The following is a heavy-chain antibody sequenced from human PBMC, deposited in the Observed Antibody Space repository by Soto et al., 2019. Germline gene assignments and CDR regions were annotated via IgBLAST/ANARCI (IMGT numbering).Heavy chain of an antibody. D-gene: IGHD2-15*01. CDR2: ISVYHGNT. Sequence: QVQLVQSGTEVKKPGASVKVSCKASGYTFGKYGISWVRQAPGQGLERVGWISVYHGNTVHAQKFRGRVNMTTDTSTSTAYMELGSLKSYDTAIYYWAKDCSGASCGFDIWGQGTLVTVSS. V-gene: IGHV1-18*01. J-gene: IGHJ4*02. CDR1: GYTFGKYG. CDR3: AKDCSGASCGFDI.